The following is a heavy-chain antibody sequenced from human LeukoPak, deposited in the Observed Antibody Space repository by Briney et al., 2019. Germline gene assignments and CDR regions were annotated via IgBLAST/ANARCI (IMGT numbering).Heavy chain of an antibody. Sequence: ASVKVSCKASGYTFTSYDINWVRQATGQGLEWMGWMNPNSGNTGYAQKFQGRVTMTRNTSISTAYMELSSLRSEDTAVYYCARRPMVRGVKGFDLWGQGTLVTVSS. D-gene: IGHD3-10*01. J-gene: IGHJ5*02. CDR2: MNPNSGNT. CDR3: ARRPMVRGVKGFDL. V-gene: IGHV1-8*01. CDR1: GYTFTSYD.